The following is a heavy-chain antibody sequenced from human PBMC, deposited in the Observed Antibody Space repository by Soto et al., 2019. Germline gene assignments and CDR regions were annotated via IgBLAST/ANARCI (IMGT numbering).Heavy chain of an antibody. V-gene: IGHV3-15*01. CDR1: GFTFSYAW. CDR3: TAEDLISYGSYIVRDYYYGMDV. J-gene: IGHJ6*02. Sequence: GGSLRLSCAASGFTFSYAWMSWVRQAPGRGLEWVGRIKSKTDGGTTDYAAPVKGRFTISRDDSKNTLYLQMNSLKTEDTAVYYCTAEDLISYGSYIVRDYYYGMDVWGQGTTVTVSS. D-gene: IGHD3-10*01. CDR2: IKSKTDGGTT.